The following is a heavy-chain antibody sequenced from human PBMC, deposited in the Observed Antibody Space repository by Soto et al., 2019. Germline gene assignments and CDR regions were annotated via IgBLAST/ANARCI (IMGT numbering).Heavy chain of an antibody. CDR3: ARSRGLFGELLLYYYYYMDV. D-gene: IGHD3-10*02. CDR1: GYTFTSYG. CDR2: ISAYNGNT. V-gene: IGHV1-18*01. J-gene: IGHJ6*03. Sequence: GASVKVSCKASGYTFTSYGISWVRQAPGQRLEWMGWISAYNGNTNYAQKLQGRVTMTTDTSTSTAYMELRSLRSDDTAVYYCARSRGLFGELLLYYYYYMDVWGKGTTVTVSS.